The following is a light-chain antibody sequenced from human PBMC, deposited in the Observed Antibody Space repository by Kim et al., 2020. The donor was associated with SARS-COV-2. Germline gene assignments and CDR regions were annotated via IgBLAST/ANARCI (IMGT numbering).Light chain of an antibody. J-gene: IGKJ1*01. CDR2: QAS. CDR3: QQYRSHWT. V-gene: IGKV1-5*03. Sequence: SASVGDRVTITCRASQSIDIWLAWYQQGPGKAPKLLIYQASSLESDVPSRFSGSGSGTEFTLTISSLQPDDFATYYCQQYRSHWTFGQGTKGDIK. CDR1: QSIDIW.